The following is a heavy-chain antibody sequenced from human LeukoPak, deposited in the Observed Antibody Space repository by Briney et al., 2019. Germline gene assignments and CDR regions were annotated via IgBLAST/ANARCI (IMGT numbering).Heavy chain of an antibody. Sequence: SETLSLTCAVYGGSFSGYYWSWIRQPPGKGLEWIGEINHSGSTNYNPSLKSRVTISVDTSKNQFSLKLSSVTAADTAVYYCARGVFVPAATLYYYYYGMDVWGQGTTVTVSS. V-gene: IGHV4-34*01. CDR2: INHSGST. CDR1: GGSFSGYY. D-gene: IGHD2-2*01. J-gene: IGHJ6*02. CDR3: ARGVFVPAATLYYYYYGMDV.